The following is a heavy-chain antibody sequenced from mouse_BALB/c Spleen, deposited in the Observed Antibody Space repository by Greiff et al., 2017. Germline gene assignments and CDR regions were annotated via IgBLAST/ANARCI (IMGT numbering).Heavy chain of an antibody. CDR3: ARTPYYRYALDY. D-gene: IGHD2-14*01. CDR2: IWSGGST. J-gene: IGHJ2*01. V-gene: IGHV2-4-1*01. CDR1: GFSLTSYG. Sequence: VQLQESGPGLVQPSQSLSITCTVSGFSLTSYGVHWVRQSPGKGLEWLGVIWSGGSTDYNAAFISRLSISKDNYKSQVFFKMNSLQADDTAIYYCARTPYYRYALDYWGQGTTLTVSS.